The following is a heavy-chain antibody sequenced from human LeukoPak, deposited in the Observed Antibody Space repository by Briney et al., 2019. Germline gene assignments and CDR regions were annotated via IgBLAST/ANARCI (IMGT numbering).Heavy chain of an antibody. CDR1: GFTFSSSE. CDR3: ARDKDYSESGGHGDWGYYFDY. J-gene: IGHJ4*02. D-gene: IGHD3-22*01. CDR2: ISSSGTTI. Sequence: GGSLRLSCAASGFTFSSSEMNWVRQAPGKGLEWVSYISSSGTTIYYADAVKGRFTTSRDNAKNSLYLQMNTLRAEDTAVYYCARDKDYSESGGHGDWGYYFDYWGQGALVTVSS. V-gene: IGHV3-48*03.